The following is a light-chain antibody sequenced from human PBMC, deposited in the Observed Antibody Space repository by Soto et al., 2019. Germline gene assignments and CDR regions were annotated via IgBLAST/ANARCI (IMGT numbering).Light chain of an antibody. CDR3: QQYSSPPWP. J-gene: IGKJ1*01. V-gene: IGKV4-1*01. CDR2: WAS. Sequence: VMTQSKNSLAVSLGYGATINCNSSQIFLYSSNNKNYLAWYQQKPGQPPKLLIYWASTRESGVPDRFSGSGSGTDFTLTISSLQAEDVAVYYCQQYSSPPWPSGQRTK. CDR1: QIFLYSSNNKNY.